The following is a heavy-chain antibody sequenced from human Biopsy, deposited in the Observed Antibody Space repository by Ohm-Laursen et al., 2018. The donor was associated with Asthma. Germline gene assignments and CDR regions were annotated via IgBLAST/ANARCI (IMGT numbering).Heavy chain of an antibody. V-gene: IGHV3-74*01. D-gene: IGHD6-6*01. CDR3: ARGYDSSS. CDR1: GFTFSHYW. CDR2: INGDGSST. J-gene: IGHJ5*02. Sequence: LRLSCAASGFTFSHYWMHWVRQAPGKGLVWVSRINGDGSSTSYADSVKGRFTISRDNAKKKLSLQMNSLRAEDTAVYYCARGYDSSSWGQGTPVTVSS.